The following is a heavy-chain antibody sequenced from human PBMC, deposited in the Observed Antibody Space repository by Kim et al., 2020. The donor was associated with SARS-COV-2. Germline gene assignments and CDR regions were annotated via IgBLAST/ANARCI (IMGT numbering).Heavy chain of an antibody. D-gene: IGHD3-10*01. CDR1: GFKLYEYN. CDR3: GRGDDRHYFPKY. CDR2: ITSGRSDD. Sequence: GGSLRLSCTSAGFKLYEYNLNWVRQAPGKGPEWVASITSGRSDDFYADSVRGRFTISRDAVKNSLFLQMNDLGAEDTAVYYCGRGDDRHYFPKYWGQG. V-gene: IGHV3-21*01. J-gene: IGHJ4*02.